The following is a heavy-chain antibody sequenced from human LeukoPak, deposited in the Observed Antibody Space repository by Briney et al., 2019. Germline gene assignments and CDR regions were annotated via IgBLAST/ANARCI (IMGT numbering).Heavy chain of an antibody. CDR1: GGSFSGYY. D-gene: IGHD4-17*01. J-gene: IGHJ4*02. CDR2: INHSGST. Sequence: SETLSLTCTVYGGSFSGYYWSWIRQPPGKGLEWIGEINHSGSTNYNPSLKSRVTIPVDTSKNQFSLKLSSVTAADTAVYYCARASHYGDYEPRPLDYWGQGTLVTVSS. CDR3: ARASHYGDYEPRPLDY. V-gene: IGHV4-34*01.